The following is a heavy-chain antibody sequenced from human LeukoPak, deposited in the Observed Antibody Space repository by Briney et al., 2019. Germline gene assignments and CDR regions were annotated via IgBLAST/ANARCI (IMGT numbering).Heavy chain of an antibody. D-gene: IGHD2-15*01. CDR3: ARDIGYCSGGSCGLDH. CDR1: GGSISSYY. V-gene: IGHV4-4*07. CDR2: IYTSGST. Sequence: SETLSLTCTVSGGSISSYYWSWIRQPAGKGLEWIGRIYTSGSTNYNPSLKSRVTMSVDTSKNQFSLKLSSVTAADTAMYYCARDIGYCSGGSCGLDHWGQGALVTVSS. J-gene: IGHJ4*02.